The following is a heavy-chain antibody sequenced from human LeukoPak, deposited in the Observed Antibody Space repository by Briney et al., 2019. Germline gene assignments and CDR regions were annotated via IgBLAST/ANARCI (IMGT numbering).Heavy chain of an antibody. Sequence: GESLKISCKGSGYSFTSYWIGWVRQMPGKGLEWMGIIYPGDSDTRYSPSFQGQVTISADKSISTAYLQWSSLKASDTAMYYCARQKYHCSSTSWYGRINWFDPWGQGTLVTVSS. J-gene: IGHJ5*02. D-gene: IGHD2-2*01. CDR1: GYSFTSYW. V-gene: IGHV5-51*01. CDR2: IYPGDSDT. CDR3: ARQKYHCSSTSWYGRINWFDP.